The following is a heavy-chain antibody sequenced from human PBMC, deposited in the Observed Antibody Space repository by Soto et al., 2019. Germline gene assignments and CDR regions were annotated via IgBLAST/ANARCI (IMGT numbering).Heavy chain of an antibody. J-gene: IGHJ4*02. Sequence: QVQLVQSGAEVKKPGASVKVSCKASGYTFTSYDINWVRQATGQGLEWMGWMNPNSGHAGYAQKYQVRFTMTRNTSISTAYMELSSLRSEDTAVYYCAREKSGYYDYWGQGTLVTVSS. CDR2: MNPNSGHA. CDR1: GYTFTSYD. CDR3: AREKSGYYDY. V-gene: IGHV1-8*01. D-gene: IGHD3-3*01.